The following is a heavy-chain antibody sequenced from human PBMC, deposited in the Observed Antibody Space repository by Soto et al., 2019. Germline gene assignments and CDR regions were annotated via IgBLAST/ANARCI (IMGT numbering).Heavy chain of an antibody. CDR1: GFTFSSYA. J-gene: IGHJ4*02. V-gene: IGHV3-23*01. CDR2: ISGSGGST. CDR3: AKDVSYCSGGSCYVYYFDY. D-gene: IGHD2-15*01. Sequence: GGPLRLSCAASGFTFSSYAMSWVRQAPGKGLEWVSAISGSGGSTYYADSVKGRFTIPRDNSKNTLYLQMNSLRAEDTAVYYCAKDVSYCSGGSCYVYYFDYWGQGTLVTVSS.